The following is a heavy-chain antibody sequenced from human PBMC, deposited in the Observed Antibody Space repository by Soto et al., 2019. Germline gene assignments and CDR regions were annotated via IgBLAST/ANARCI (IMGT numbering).Heavy chain of an antibody. J-gene: IGHJ4*02. Sequence: SETLSLTCAVYGGSFSGYYWSWIRQPPGKGLEWIGEINHSGSTNYNPSLKSRVTISVDTSKNQFSLKLSSVTAADTAVYYCARDYYDSSGYPFDYWGQGTLVTVPS. CDR2: INHSGST. CDR3: ARDYYDSSGYPFDY. V-gene: IGHV4-34*01. D-gene: IGHD3-22*01. CDR1: GGSFSGYY.